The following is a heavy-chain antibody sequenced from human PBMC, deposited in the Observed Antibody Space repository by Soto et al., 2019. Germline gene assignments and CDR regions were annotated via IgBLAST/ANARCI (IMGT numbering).Heavy chain of an antibody. CDR1: GFTFSSYA. D-gene: IGHD5-12*01. J-gene: IGHJ4*02. CDR3: ARDGGGYSGPTEYYFDY. CDR2: ISYDGSNK. Sequence: GESLKISCAASGFTFSSYAMHWVRQAPGKGLEWVAVISYDGSNKYYADSVKGRFTISRDNSKNTLYLQMNSLRAEDTAVYYCARDGGGYSGPTEYYFDYWGQGTLVTVSS. V-gene: IGHV3-30-3*01.